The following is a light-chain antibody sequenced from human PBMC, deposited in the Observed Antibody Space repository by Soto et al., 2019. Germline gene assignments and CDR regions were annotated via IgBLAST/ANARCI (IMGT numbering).Light chain of an antibody. CDR3: SSKRTTASLV. CDR2: GVS. Sequence: QSVLTQPASVSGSPGQTITISCTGTSSDVGAYNYVSWYQQHPGKAPKLMIYGVSNRPSGVSDRFSGSKSGNTASLTISGLQAADEADYYCSSKRTTASLVFGTGTKVTV. CDR1: SSDVGAYNY. V-gene: IGLV2-14*01. J-gene: IGLJ1*01.